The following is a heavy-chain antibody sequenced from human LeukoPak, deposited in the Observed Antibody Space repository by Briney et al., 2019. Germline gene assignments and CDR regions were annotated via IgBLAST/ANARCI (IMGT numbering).Heavy chain of an antibody. CDR2: IKQSEST. CDR1: GGPFSGYY. Sequence: SETLSLTFAVHGGPFSGYYWSWIRQPPGKVLGRIGEIKQSESTNSDPSLNSRVTIPVDTSKNQSSLKLNSVTAADTAVYYCAKGRCSSGWYGTVRRPDNWFDPWGQGTLVTVSS. V-gene: IGHV4-34*01. J-gene: IGHJ5*02. D-gene: IGHD6-19*01. CDR3: AKGRCSSGWYGTVRRPDNWFDP.